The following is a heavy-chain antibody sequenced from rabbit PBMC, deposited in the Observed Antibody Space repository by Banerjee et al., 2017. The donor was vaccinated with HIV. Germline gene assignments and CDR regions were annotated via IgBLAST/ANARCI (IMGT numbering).Heavy chain of an antibody. J-gene: IGHJ4*01. V-gene: IGHV1S45*01. CDR1: GFSFSSSYW. D-gene: IGHD5-1*01. CDR2: IYTGSSGST. Sequence: QEQLEESGGDLVKPEGSLTLTCTASGFSFSSSYWICWVRQAPGKGLEWIACIYTGSSGSTYYASWAKGRFTISKTSSTTVTLQMTSLTAADTATYFCARLGWIGVEFNLWGQGTLVTVS. CDR3: ARLGWIGVEFNL.